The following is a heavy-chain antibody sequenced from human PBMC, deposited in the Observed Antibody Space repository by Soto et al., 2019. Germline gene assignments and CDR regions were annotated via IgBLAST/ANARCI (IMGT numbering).Heavy chain of an antibody. CDR3: ARDIAVECSGGSCYSRDAFDI. V-gene: IGHV1-69*04. D-gene: IGHD2-15*01. CDR1: GGTFSSYT. Sequence: GASVKVSCKASGGTFSSYTISWVRQAPGQGLEWMGRIIPILGIANYAQKFQGRVTITADKSTSTAYMELSSLRSEDTAVYYCARDIAVECSGGSCYSRDAFDIWGQGTMVTVS. J-gene: IGHJ3*02. CDR2: IIPILGIA.